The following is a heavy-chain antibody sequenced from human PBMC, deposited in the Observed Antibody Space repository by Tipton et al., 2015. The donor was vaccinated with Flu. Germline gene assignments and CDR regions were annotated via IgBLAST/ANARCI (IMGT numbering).Heavy chain of an antibody. D-gene: IGHD3-10*02. CDR2: ISHSGGT. Sequence: TLSLTCAVSGYSIISYYLWGWIRQPPGQRLEWIGTISHSGGTSYNPALKNRVTISVDTSKSQFSLMLRSVTAADTAVYYCARLSYYDVDLKNFYFDYWGQGALVTVSS. V-gene: IGHV4-38-2*01. CDR3: ARLSYYDVDLKNFYFDY. CDR1: GYSIISYYL. J-gene: IGHJ4*02.